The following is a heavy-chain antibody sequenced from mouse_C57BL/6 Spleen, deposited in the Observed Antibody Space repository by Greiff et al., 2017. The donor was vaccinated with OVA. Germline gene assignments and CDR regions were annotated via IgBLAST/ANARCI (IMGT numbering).Heavy chain of an antibody. J-gene: IGHJ2*01. D-gene: IGHD2-2*01. CDR2: IYPGSGST. V-gene: IGHV1-55*01. CDR3: AREGRSTMVTTDYFDY. CDR1: GYTFTSYW. Sequence: QVQLQQPGAELVKPGASVKMSCKASGYTFTSYWITWVKQRPGQGLEWIGDIYPGSGSTNYNEKFKSKATLTVDTSSSTAYMQLSSLTSEDSAVYYCAREGRSTMVTTDYFDYWGQGTTLTVSS.